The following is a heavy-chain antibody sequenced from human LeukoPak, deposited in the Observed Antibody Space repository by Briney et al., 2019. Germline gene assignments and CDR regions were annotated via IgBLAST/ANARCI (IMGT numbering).Heavy chain of an antibody. V-gene: IGHV3-30-3*01. CDR1: GFTFSSYA. CDR3: AREGLDHGASIAAGDYYYGMDV. CDR2: ISYEGSNK. D-gene: IGHD6-13*01. J-gene: IGHJ6*02. Sequence: PGGSRRLSCAPSGFTFSSYAMHGVPQAPGKGREGVAVISYEGSNKYYADSVKGRFTISSDNSKNTLYLQMNRLRAEDTAVYYCAREGLDHGASIAAGDYYYGMDVWGQGTTVTVSS.